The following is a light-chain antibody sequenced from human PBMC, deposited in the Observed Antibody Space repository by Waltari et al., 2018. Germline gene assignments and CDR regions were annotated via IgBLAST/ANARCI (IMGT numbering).Light chain of an antibody. CDR1: SSDIGYYNY. CDR2: DVS. CDR3: SSYTASTTLI. V-gene: IGLV2-14*01. J-gene: IGLJ2*01. Sequence: QSALTHPASVSGSPGQSITISCTGTSSDIGYYNYVSWYQQHPGKAPKIMIYDVSNRPSGVSNRFSGSKSGNTASLTISGLQAEDEADYYCSSYTASTTLIFGGGTKLTVL.